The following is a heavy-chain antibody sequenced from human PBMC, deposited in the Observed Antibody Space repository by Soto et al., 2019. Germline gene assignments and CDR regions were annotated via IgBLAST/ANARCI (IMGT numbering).Heavy chain of an antibody. Sequence: XGSLRLSLAASGLTFSSYSRNWVRQAPGKGLEWVSYISSSSSTIYYADSVKGRFTISRDNAKNSLYLQMNSLRDEDTAVYYCARDRVVVVVAATSYGMDVWGQGTTVTVSS. J-gene: IGHJ6*02. CDR1: GLTFSSYS. CDR2: ISSSSSTI. CDR3: ARDRVVVVVAATSYGMDV. D-gene: IGHD2-15*01. V-gene: IGHV3-48*02.